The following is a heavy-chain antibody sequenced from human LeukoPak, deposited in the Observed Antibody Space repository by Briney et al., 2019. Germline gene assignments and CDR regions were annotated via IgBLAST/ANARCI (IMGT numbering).Heavy chain of an antibody. CDR2: FDPEDGET. J-gene: IGHJ4*02. CDR1: GYTLTELS. V-gene: IGHV1-24*01. CDR3: ATARFTMVRGDEFDY. Sequence: ASVKVSCKVSGYTLTELSMHWVRQAPGKGLEWMGGFDPEDGETIYAQKFQGRVTMTEDTSTDTAYMELSSLRAEDTAVYYCATARFTMVRGDEFDYWGQGTLVTVSS. D-gene: IGHD3-10*01.